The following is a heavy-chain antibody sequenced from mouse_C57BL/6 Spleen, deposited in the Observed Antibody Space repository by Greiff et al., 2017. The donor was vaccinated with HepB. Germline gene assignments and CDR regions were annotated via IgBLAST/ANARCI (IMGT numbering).Heavy chain of an antibody. CDR3: AREAYYSNYVWFAY. CDR1: GYSFTSYY. CDR2: IYPGSGNT. D-gene: IGHD2-5*01. Sequence: QVQLQQSGPELVKPGASVKISCKASGYSFTSYYIHWVKQRPGQGLEWIGWIYPGSGNTKYNEKFKGKATLTADKSSSTAYMQLSSLTSEDSAVYFCAREAYYSNYVWFAYWGQGTLVTVSA. J-gene: IGHJ3*01. V-gene: IGHV1-66*01.